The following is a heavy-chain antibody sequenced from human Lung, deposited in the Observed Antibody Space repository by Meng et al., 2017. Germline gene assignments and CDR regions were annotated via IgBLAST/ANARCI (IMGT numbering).Heavy chain of an antibody. CDR3: TIYTRGHI. V-gene: IGHV3-73*02. D-gene: IGHD4-11*01. CDR2: IETRPNNYAT. J-gene: IGHJ3*02. CDR1: GLTFSGSD. Sequence: EGQAVESGGGLVPPGGSLTLACAVSGLTFSGSDIHWVRQASGKGLEWVGRIETRPNNYATSYAGSLRGRFTISRDDSENMAYLQMNSLETEDTALYYCTIYTRGHIWGQGSMVTVSS.